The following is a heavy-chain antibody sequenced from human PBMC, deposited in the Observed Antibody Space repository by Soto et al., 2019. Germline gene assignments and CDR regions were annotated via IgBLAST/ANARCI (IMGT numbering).Heavy chain of an antibody. J-gene: IGHJ4*02. Sequence: QVQLVESGGDVVQPGRSLRLSCAASGFTFTSFGMHWVRQAPGKGLEWVALVSHDGSNKYYADSVKGRFTITRDNSKNTLYLQMNSLRAEDKAEYFCAKDLYGDQGFDYWGQGTLVTVSS. CDR2: VSHDGSNK. V-gene: IGHV3-30*18. D-gene: IGHD4-17*01. CDR3: AKDLYGDQGFDY. CDR1: GFTFTSFG.